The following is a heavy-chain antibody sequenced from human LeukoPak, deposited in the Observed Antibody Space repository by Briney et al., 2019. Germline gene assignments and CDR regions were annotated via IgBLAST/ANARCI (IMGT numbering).Heavy chain of an antibody. D-gene: IGHD3-10*01. Sequence: ASVKVSCKASGYTFTGYYMHWVRQAPGQGLEWVGWINPDSGGTNYAQKFQGRVTITADESTSTAYMELSSLRSEDTAVYYCAVGYYYGSGSYSPKIDYWGQGTLVTVSS. V-gene: IGHV1-2*02. J-gene: IGHJ4*02. CDR3: AVGYYYGSGSYSPKIDY. CDR2: INPDSGGT. CDR1: GYTFTGYY.